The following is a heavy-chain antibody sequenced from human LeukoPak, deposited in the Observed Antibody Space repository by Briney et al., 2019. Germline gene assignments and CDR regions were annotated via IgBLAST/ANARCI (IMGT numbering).Heavy chain of an antibody. CDR3: ARDRSWARHDAFDI. V-gene: IGHV1-69*13. CDR2: IIPIFGTP. CDR1: GGTFSTYA. D-gene: IGHD7-27*01. J-gene: IGHJ3*02. Sequence: SVKVSCKASGGTFSTYAISWVRQAPGQGLEWMGGIIPIFGTPNYAQKFQGRVTINADESTSTAYMELSSLRSEDTAVYYCARDRSWARHDAFDIWGQGTMVTVSS.